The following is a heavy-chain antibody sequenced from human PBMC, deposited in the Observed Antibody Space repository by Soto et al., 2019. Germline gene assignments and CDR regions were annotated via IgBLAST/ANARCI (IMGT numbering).Heavy chain of an antibody. Sequence: PSETLSLTCAVYGGSFSGYYWSWIRKPPGKGLEWIGEINHSGSTNYNPSLKGRVTISVDTSKNQFSLKLSSVTAADTAVYYCARAVTIFGVVTNFQHWGQGTLVTVSS. CDR2: INHSGST. V-gene: IGHV4-34*01. D-gene: IGHD3-3*01. CDR3: ARAVTIFGVVTNFQH. J-gene: IGHJ1*01. CDR1: GGSFSGYY.